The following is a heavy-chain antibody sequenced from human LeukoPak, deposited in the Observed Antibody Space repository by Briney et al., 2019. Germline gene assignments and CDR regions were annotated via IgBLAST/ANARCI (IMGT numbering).Heavy chain of an antibody. CDR2: IYYSGNT. J-gene: IGHJ5*02. CDR1: GGSINSSTFY. Sequence: SETLSLTCTVSGGSINSSTFYWGWIRQPPGKGLEWIGYIYYSGNTYYNPSLKSRVTVSVDTSKNRFSLKLSSVTAADTALYYCARDYSSGYYYWFDPWGQGTLVTVSS. CDR3: ARDYSSGYYYWFDP. V-gene: IGHV4-30-4*08. D-gene: IGHD3-22*01.